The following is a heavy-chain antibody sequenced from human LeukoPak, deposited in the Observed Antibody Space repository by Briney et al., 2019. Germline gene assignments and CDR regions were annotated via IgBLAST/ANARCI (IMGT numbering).Heavy chain of an antibody. V-gene: IGHV3-33*01. Sequence: PGRSLRLSCEASGFTFSNYAMHRVRQAPGKGLEWVAVIWYDGSNDYSGNSVKGRFTISRDNSKKTLYLQMNNLRAEDTAIYYCAREADCSGGNCYRGAFDIWGQGTMITVSS. CDR2: IWYDGSND. CDR1: GFTFSNYA. J-gene: IGHJ3*02. D-gene: IGHD2-15*01. CDR3: AREADCSGGNCYRGAFDI.